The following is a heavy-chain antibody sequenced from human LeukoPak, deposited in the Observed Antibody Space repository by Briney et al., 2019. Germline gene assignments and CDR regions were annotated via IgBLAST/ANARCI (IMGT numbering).Heavy chain of an antibody. CDR1: GYSFTSYW. D-gene: IGHD2-15*01. CDR3: ARPVVAATYFDY. J-gene: IGHJ4*02. CDR2: IYPGDSDT. V-gene: IGHV5-51*01. Sequence: GESPMISCKGSGYSFTSYWIGWVRQMPGKGLEWMGIIYPGDSDTRYSPSFQGQVTISADKSTSTAYLQWSNLKASDTAMYYCARPVVAATYFDYWGQGTLVTVSS.